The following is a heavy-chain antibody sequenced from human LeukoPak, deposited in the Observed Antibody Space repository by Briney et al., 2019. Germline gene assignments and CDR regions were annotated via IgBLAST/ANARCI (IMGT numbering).Heavy chain of an antibody. CDR1: GFTFSSYA. Sequence: PGGSLRLSCAASGFTFSSYAMSWVRQAPGKGLEWVSTISGSGGSTYHADSVKGRFTISRDNSKNTLYLQMNSLRAEDTAVYYCARDGYCSSTSCYKSAFDIWGQGTMVTVSS. D-gene: IGHD2-2*03. J-gene: IGHJ3*02. V-gene: IGHV3-23*01. CDR3: ARDGYCSSTSCYKSAFDI. CDR2: ISGSGGST.